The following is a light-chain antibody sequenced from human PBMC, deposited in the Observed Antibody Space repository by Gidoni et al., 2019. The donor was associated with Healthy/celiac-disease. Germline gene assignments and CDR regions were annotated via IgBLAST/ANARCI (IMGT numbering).Light chain of an antibody. Sequence: DIVMTQSPLSLPVTPGEPASISCRSSQSLLHSNGYNYLDWYLQKPGQSPQLLIYLGSNRASGVPDRFSGSGSGTDFTLKISSVEAEDVGVYYCMQALQTPLTFGGXTKVEIK. CDR2: LGS. J-gene: IGKJ4*01. CDR1: QSLLHSNGYNY. V-gene: IGKV2-28*01. CDR3: MQALQTPLT.